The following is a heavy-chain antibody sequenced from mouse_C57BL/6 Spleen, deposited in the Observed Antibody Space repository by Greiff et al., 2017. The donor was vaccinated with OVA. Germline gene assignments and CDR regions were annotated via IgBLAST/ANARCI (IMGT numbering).Heavy chain of an antibody. D-gene: IGHD4-1*01. CDR1: GYTFTSYW. CDR3: ARERRTTGTNLDY. J-gene: IGHJ2*01. Sequence: QVQLQQPGAELVKPGASVKLSCKASGYTFTSYWMQWVKQRPGQGLEWIGEIDPSDSYTNYNQKFKGKATLTVDTSSSTAYMQLSSLTSEDSAVDYCARERRTTGTNLDYWGQGTTLTVSS. V-gene: IGHV1-50*01. CDR2: IDPSDSYT.